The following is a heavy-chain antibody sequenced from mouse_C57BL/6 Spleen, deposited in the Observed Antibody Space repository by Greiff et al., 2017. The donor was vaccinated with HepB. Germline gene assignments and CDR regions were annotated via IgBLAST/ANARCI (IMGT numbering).Heavy chain of an antibody. D-gene: IGHD3-2*02. V-gene: IGHV1-15*01. Sequence: VQLQQSGAELVRPGASVTLSCKASGYTFTDYEMHWVKQTPVHGLEWIGAIDPETGGTAYNQKFKGKAILTADKSSSTAYMELRSLTSEDSAVYYCTRRGRQRRLRGFAYWGQGTLVTVSA. CDR3: TRRGRQRRLRGFAY. J-gene: IGHJ3*01. CDR2: IDPETGGT. CDR1: GYTFTDYE.